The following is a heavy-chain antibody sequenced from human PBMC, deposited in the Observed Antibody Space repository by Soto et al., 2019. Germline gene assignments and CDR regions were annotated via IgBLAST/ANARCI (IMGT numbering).Heavy chain of an antibody. CDR1: GFTFSSYA. Sequence: GGSLRLSCAASGFTFSSYAMHWVRQAPGKGPEWVAVISYDGSNKYYADSVKGRFTISRDNSKNTLYLQMNSLRAEDTAVYYCAREGWLHDWFYLADRGQGTLVTVSS. D-gene: IGHD3-9*01. J-gene: IGHJ4*02. V-gene: IGHV3-30-3*01. CDR2: ISYDGSNK. CDR3: AREGWLHDWFYLAD.